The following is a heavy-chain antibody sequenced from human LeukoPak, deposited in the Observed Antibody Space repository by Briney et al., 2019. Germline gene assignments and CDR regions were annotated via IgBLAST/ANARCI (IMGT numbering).Heavy chain of an antibody. CDR2: IYSGGST. D-gene: IGHD3-22*01. CDR1: GFTVSSTY. Sequence: SGGSLRLSCAASGFTVSSTYMSWVRQAPGKGLEWVSVIYSGGSTYYADSVKGRFTISRDNSKNTLYLQMNSLIAEDTAVYYCAREAENYYDKDWYYYMDVWGKGTTVTVSS. V-gene: IGHV3-53*01. J-gene: IGHJ6*03. CDR3: AREAENYYDKDWYYYMDV.